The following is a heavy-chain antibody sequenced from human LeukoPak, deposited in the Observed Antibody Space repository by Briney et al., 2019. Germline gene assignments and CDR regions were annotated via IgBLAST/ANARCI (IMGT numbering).Heavy chain of an antibody. D-gene: IGHD4-17*01. J-gene: IGHJ4*02. CDR1: GGTFSSYA. CDR2: IIPIFGTA. Sequence: GASVKVSCKASGGTFSSYAISWVRQAPGQGLEWMGGIIPIFGTANYAQKFQGRVTITADKSTSTAYMELSSLRSEDTAVYYCARVGVTTVTTFHFDYWGQGTLVTVSS. CDR3: ARVGVTTVTTFHFDY. V-gene: IGHV1-69*06.